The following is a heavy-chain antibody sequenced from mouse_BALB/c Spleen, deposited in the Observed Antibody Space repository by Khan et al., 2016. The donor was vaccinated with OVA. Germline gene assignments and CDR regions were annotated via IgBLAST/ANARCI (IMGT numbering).Heavy chain of an antibody. D-gene: IGHD6-2*01. CDR3: ARISKIVAAYFDY. CDR2: INPTNGRT. CDR1: GYTFTSYW. V-gene: IGHV1S81*02. J-gene: IGHJ2*01. Sequence: QVRLQQSGAELVKPGASVKLSCTASGYTFTSYWMHWVKQRLGQGLEWFAEINPTNGRTNYNEKFKSKATLTVDKSSSTAYMLLSGPTSEDSAVYYCARISKIVAAYFDYWGQGTTLTVSA.